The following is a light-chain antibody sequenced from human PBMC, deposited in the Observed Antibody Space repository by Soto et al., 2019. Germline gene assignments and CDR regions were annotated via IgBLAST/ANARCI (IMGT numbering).Light chain of an antibody. J-gene: IGLJ3*02. CDR3: NSYTTDSTWV. CDR1: NSDVGAYNY. Sequence: QSALTQPVSVSGSPGQSVTISCSGTNSDVGAYNYVSWFQLHPGKAPKLIVYDVNNRPSGVSYRFSGPKSGTTASLTISGLQADDEGDYYCNSYTTDSTWVFGGGTKLTVL. CDR2: DVN. V-gene: IGLV2-14*03.